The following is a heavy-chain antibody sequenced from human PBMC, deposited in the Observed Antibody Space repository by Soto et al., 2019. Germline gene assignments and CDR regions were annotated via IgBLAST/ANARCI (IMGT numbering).Heavy chain of an antibody. J-gene: IGHJ6*02. D-gene: IGHD1-1*01. V-gene: IGHV1-69*12. Sequence: QVQLVQSGTEMKKPGSSVKVSCRGTGGTFTSYIISWVRQAPGQGLEWIGAIVPKFGTTKYAQNFQGRVTLTADESTIVVYMDLNNLRSEDTGVYYCARGRDDRFGRHYFGLDVWGQGTTVTVS. CDR3: ARGRDDRFGRHYFGLDV. CDR1: GGTFTSYI. CDR2: IVPKFGTT.